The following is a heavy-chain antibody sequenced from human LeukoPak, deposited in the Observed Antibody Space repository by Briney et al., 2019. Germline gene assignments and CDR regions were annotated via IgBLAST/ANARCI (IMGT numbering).Heavy chain of an antibody. CDR1: GFTFSKYC. V-gene: IGHV3-7*01. D-gene: IGHD2-2*01. J-gene: IGHJ4*02. CDR2: IKKDGSEK. Sequence: PGGSLRFSCAGSGFTFSKYCMTWVRQAPGKGLEWVANIKKDGSEKYYVDSVKGRFTISRDNAKNSLYLQMNSLRAEDTAVYYCARGNAAGYCSSTSCSRWVYWGQGTLVTVSS. CDR3: ARGNAAGYCSSTSCSRWVY.